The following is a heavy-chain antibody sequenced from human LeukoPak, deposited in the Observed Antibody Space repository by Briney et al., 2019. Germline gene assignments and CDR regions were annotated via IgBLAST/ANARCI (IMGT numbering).Heavy chain of an antibody. D-gene: IGHD3-10*01. J-gene: IGHJ4*02. CDR3: AGQGGGSYYYGSGSYMDY. CDR2: INHSGST. V-gene: IGHV4-34*01. CDR1: GGSFSGYY. Sequence: SETLSLTCAVYGGSFSGYYWSWLRQPPGKGLEWIGEINHSGSTNYNPSLKSRVTISVDTSKNQFSLKLSSVTAADTAVYYGAGQGGGSYYYGSGSYMDYWGQGTLVTVSS.